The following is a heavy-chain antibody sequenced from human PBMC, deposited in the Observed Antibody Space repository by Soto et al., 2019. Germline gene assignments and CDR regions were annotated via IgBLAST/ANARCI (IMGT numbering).Heavy chain of an antibody. J-gene: IGHJ4*02. Sequence: VGSLRLSCAASGFTFSDYAMHWVRQAPGKGLEWVAMISFDGGFNYYADSVKGRFTISRDNSHNTLHLQMNSLRPEDTAVYYCAKGPIAAAVTDYYFDHWGQGTLVTVSS. V-gene: IGHV3-30*18. CDR1: GFTFSDYA. D-gene: IGHD6-13*01. CDR3: AKGPIAAAVTDYYFDH. CDR2: ISFDGGFN.